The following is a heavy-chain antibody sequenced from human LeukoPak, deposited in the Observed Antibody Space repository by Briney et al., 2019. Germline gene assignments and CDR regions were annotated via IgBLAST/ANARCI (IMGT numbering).Heavy chain of an antibody. J-gene: IGHJ6*03. CDR2: ISNGSGNR. V-gene: IGHV3-48*01. CDR3: ARAAKWEFYHYYMDV. D-gene: IGHD1-26*01. CDR1: EFTFSSYS. Sequence: PGGSLRLSCVASEFTFSSYSMIRVRQAPGKGLEWISYISNGSGNRYYADSVKGRFTISRDNAKNLLYLQMNNLRADDTAVYYCARAAKWEFYHYYMDVWGKGTTVAVSS.